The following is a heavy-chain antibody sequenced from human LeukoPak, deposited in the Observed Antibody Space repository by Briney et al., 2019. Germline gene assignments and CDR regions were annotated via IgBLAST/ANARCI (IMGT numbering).Heavy chain of an antibody. D-gene: IGHD2-15*01. CDR1: GFTFSSYA. CDR2: ISYDGSNK. Sequence: GGSLRLSCAASGFTFSSYAMHWVRQAPGKGLEWVAVISYDGSNKYYADSVKGRFTISRDNSKSTLYLQMNSLRAEDTAVYYGARSHLGYCSGGSCYSMSYWGQGTLVTVSS. J-gene: IGHJ4*02. CDR3: ARSHLGYCSGGSCYSMSY. V-gene: IGHV3-30*04.